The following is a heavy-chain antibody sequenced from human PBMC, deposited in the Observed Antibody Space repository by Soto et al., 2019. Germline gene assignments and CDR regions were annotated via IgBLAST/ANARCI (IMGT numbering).Heavy chain of an antibody. D-gene: IGHD3-16*01. J-gene: IGHJ4*02. CDR3: AGGDSGSFDS. CDR2: FDPEAGEK. V-gene: IGHV1-24*01. CDR1: GYTVSELS. Sequence: ASVKISCKVSGYTVSELSMNWLRQGPGKALEWIGGFDPEAGEKIFSQKFQGRVITTEDTSTDFAYMELTSLTSAHTAVYYCAGGDSGSFDSWGQGTMVTVSS.